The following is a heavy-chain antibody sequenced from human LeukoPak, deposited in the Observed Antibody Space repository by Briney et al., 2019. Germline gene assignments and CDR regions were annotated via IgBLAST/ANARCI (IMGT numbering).Heavy chain of an antibody. J-gene: IGHJ4*02. CDR3: GYGSGSYFPRYYFDY. Sequence: PGGSVSLSCAASGFTFSSYWMHWVRQAPGKGLEWVSAISYTGADTFYADSVKGRFTISRDNSKDTLYLQLDRLRVEDTAVYYCGYGSGSYFPRYYFDYWGQGALVIVSS. CDR2: ISYTGADT. CDR1: GFTFSSYW. V-gene: IGHV3-23*01. D-gene: IGHD3-10*01.